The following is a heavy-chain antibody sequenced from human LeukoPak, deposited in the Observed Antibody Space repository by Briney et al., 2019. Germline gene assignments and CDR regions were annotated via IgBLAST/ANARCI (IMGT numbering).Heavy chain of an antibody. CDR3: ARDPVAAAGTAFDY. Sequence: SQTLSLTCTVSGGSISSGGYYWSWIRQHPGKGLEWIGYIYYSGSTYYNPSLKSRVTISVDKSKRQISLKLASVTAADTAVYHCARDPVAAAGTAFDYWGQGILVTVSA. V-gene: IGHV4-31*03. J-gene: IGHJ4*02. CDR2: IYYSGST. D-gene: IGHD6-13*01. CDR1: GGSISSGGYY.